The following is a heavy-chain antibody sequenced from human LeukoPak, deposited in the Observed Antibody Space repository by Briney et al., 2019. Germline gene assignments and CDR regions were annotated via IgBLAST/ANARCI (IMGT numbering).Heavy chain of an antibody. CDR3: ARAHTPYRWYYDSSGCSDY. D-gene: IGHD3-22*01. J-gene: IGHJ4*02. CDR1: GYTFTSYD. CDR2: MNPNSGNT. Sequence: ASVKVSCKASGYTFTSYDINWVRQATGQGLEWMGWMNPNSGNTGYAQKFQGRVTMTRNTSISTAYMELSSLRSEDTAVYYCARAHTPYRWYYDSSGCSDYWGQGTLVTVSS. V-gene: IGHV1-8*01.